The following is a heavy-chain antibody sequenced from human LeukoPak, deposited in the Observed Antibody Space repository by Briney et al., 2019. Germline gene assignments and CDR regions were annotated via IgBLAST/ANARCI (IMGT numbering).Heavy chain of an antibody. J-gene: IGHJ5*02. CDR1: GGTFSSYA. D-gene: IGHD2-2*01. V-gene: IGHV1-69*05. CDR3: ARAQDCSSTSCYSWWLDP. CDR2: IIPIFGTA. Sequence: SVKVSCKASGGTFSSYAISWVRQAPGQGLEWMGGIIPIFGTANYAQKFQGRVTITTDESTSTAYMELSSLRSEDTAVYYCARAQDCSSTSCYSWWLDPWGQGTLVTVSS.